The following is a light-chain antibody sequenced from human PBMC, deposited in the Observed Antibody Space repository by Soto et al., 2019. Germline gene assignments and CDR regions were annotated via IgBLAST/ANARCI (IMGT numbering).Light chain of an antibody. V-gene: IGKV3-15*01. CDR1: QSVRTN. Sequence: EIVMTQSPASLSVSPGDRATLSCRATQSVRTNLAWYQQKPGQAPRLLIFDASTRATGIPARFSGSGSGTEFTLTISSLLSEDFAVYYCQQYNNWPWTFGQGTKVEIK. CDR2: DAS. CDR3: QQYNNWPWT. J-gene: IGKJ1*01.